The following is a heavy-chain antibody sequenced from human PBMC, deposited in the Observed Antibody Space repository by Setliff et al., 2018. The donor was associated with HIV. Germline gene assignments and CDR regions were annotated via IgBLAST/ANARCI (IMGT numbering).Heavy chain of an antibody. CDR2: INPYNGNR. V-gene: IGHV1-18*01. J-gene: IGHJ4*02. CDR1: GYTFHSYG. D-gene: IGHD5-18*01. Sequence: ASVKVSCKASGYTFHSYGITWVRQAPGQGLEWMGWINPYNGNRNYAQKFQGRVTMTEDTSTDTAYMELSSLTSEDTAVYYCATRSRWIQLSFDGIFDYWGQGTPVTVSS. CDR3: ATRSRWIQLSFDGIFDY.